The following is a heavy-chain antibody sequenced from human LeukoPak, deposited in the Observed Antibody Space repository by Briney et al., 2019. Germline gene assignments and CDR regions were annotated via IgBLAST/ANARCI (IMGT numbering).Heavy chain of an antibody. D-gene: IGHD3-3*01. J-gene: IGHJ6*03. CDR3: AKDGAIFGVLTVYYYYYMDV. V-gene: IGHV3-30*02. Sequence: GGSLRLSCAASGFTFSSYGMHWVRQAPGKGLEWVAFIRYDGSNKYYADSVKGRFAISRDNSKNTLYLQMNSLRAEDTAVYYCAKDGAIFGVLTVYYYYYMDVWGKGTTVPVSS. CDR1: GFTFSSYG. CDR2: IRYDGSNK.